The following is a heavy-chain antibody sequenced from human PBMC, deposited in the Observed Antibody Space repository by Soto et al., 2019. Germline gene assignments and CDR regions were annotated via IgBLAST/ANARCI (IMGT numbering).Heavy chain of an antibody. CDR1: GFTFSSYW. D-gene: IGHD2-15*01. V-gene: IGHV3-7*01. CDR3: ASILMCSGGSCYDYYYYYMDV. J-gene: IGHJ6*03. CDR2: IKHDGSEK. Sequence: EVQLVESGGGLVQPGGSLRLSCAASGFTFSSYWMSWVRQAPGEGLEWGANIKHDGSEKYYVDSVKGRFTISRDNAKNSLYLQMNSLRAEDTSVYYCASILMCSGGSCYDYYYYYMDVWGKGTTVTVSS.